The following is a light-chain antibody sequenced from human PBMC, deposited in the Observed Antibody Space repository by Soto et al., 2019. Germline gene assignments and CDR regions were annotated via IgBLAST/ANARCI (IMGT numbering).Light chain of an antibody. CDR3: RRRSTCPTVKT. CDR2: DAS. J-gene: IGKJ2*01. V-gene: IGKV3-11*01. CDR1: QSVSSY. Sequence: EIVLTQSPATLSLSPGERATLSCRASQSVSSYLAWYQQKPGQAPRLLIYDASNRATAIPARFSGSGSGTDSPLTTSCLETKDFEFLSCRRRSTCPTVKTFGQGTKLEI.